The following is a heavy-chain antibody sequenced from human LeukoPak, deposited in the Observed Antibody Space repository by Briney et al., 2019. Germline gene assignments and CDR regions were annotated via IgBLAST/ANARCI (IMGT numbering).Heavy chain of an antibody. Sequence: PSETLSLTCTVSGGSIRSYYWSWFRQPPGKGLEYIGCIYHDGTTNYNPSLKSRATISIDTSKKQFSLNLTSVTAADTAVYYCASNSGSYYVGGDWGQGTLVTVSS. V-gene: IGHV4-59*01. CDR2: IYHDGTT. J-gene: IGHJ4*02. CDR3: ASNSGSYYVGGD. D-gene: IGHD3-10*01. CDR1: GGSIRSYY.